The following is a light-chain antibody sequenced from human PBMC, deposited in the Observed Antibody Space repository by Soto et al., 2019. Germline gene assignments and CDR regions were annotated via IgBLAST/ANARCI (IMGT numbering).Light chain of an antibody. CDR2: KAS. J-gene: IGKJ1*01. CDR3: QQYNSFPWT. Sequence: DIQMTPSPSTLSASVGDRVTITCRASQNIYSWLAWNQQKPGKAPKLLLYKASNLESGVPSRFSGSGSGTEFTLTISSLQPDDFATYYFQQYNSFPWTFGQGTKVEIK. CDR1: QNIYSW. V-gene: IGKV1-5*03.